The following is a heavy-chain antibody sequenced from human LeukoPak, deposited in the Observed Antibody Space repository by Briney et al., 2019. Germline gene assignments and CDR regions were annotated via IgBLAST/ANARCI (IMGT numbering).Heavy chain of an antibody. CDR3: AKDHDLWFGEFSFDY. V-gene: IGHV3-30*18. D-gene: IGHD3-10*01. CDR2: IPYDGSNK. CDR1: GFTFSSYW. J-gene: IGHJ4*02. Sequence: GGSLRLSCAASGFTFSSYWMSWVRQAPGKGLEWVAVIPYDGSNKYYADSVKGRFTISRDNSKNTLYLQMNSLRAEDTAVYYCAKDHDLWFGEFSFDYWGQGTLVTVSS.